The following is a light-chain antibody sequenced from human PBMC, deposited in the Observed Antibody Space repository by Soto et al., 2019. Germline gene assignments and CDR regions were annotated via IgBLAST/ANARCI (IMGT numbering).Light chain of an antibody. Sequence: QSVLTQPPSVSGAPGQRVTISCRGSSSNIGTGYDVNWYQQFPGRAPKLLIYDNSNRPSGVPDRFSGSKSGTSASLAITGLQAEDEADYYCQSYDSSLSGWVFGGGTKLTVL. CDR3: QSYDSSLSGWV. V-gene: IGLV1-40*01. J-gene: IGLJ3*02. CDR1: SSNIGTGYD. CDR2: DNS.